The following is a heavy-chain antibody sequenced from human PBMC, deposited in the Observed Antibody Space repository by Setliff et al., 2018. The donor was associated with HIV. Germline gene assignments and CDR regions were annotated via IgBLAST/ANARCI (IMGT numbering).Heavy chain of an antibody. CDR1: GFIFSSYA. CDR2: IRGSGSGDTT. V-gene: IGHV3-23*01. Sequence: GGSLRLSCAASGFIFSSYAMTWVRQAPGKGLEWVSTIRGSGSGDTTHYADFVKGRFTISRDNSKNTVYLQMNSLRAEDMAIYYCAKGQDGLRYNWFDPWGHGTLVTVSS. J-gene: IGHJ5*02. CDR3: AKGQDGLRYNWFDP.